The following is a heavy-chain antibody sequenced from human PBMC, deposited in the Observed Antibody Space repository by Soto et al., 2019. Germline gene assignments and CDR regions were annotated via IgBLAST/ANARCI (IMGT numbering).Heavy chain of an antibody. J-gene: IGHJ6*03. Sequence: QVQLQESGPGLVKPSRTLSLTCAVSSGSISSSNWWSWVRQPPGKGLEWIGEIYHSGSTNYNPSLKSRVTISVDKSKNQFSLKLSSVTAADTAVYYCARGYCSGGSCCSLHYMDVWGKGTTVTVSS. D-gene: IGHD2-15*01. CDR3: ARGYCSGGSCCSLHYMDV. V-gene: IGHV4-4*02. CDR1: SGSISSSNW. CDR2: IYHSGST.